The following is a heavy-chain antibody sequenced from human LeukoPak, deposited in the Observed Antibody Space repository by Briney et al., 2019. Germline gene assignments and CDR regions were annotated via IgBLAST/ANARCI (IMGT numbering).Heavy chain of an antibody. Sequence: GGSLRLSCAASGFTFSDYYMSWIRQAPGKGLEWVSYISSSGSTMYYADSVKGRFTISRDNAKNSLYLQMNSLRAEDTAVYYCARDAGGSYYNWFDPWGQGTLVTVSS. CDR3: ARDAGGSYYNWFDP. V-gene: IGHV3-11*01. CDR2: ISSSGSTM. J-gene: IGHJ5*02. D-gene: IGHD1-26*01. CDR1: GFTFSDYY.